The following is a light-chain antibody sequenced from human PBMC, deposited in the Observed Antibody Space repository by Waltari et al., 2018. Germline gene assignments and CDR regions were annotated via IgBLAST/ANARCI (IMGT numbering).Light chain of an antibody. CDR1: QGISSW. V-gene: IGKV1-12*01. Sequence: DIQMTQSPSSVSASVGDRVTITCRASQGISSWVAWYQQKPGKDPKLRVYAASSLQSGVASRFSGSGSGTEFTLTISSLQPEDFATYYCQQANSFPVTFGGGTKVEIK. CDR2: AAS. J-gene: IGKJ4*01. CDR3: QQANSFPVT.